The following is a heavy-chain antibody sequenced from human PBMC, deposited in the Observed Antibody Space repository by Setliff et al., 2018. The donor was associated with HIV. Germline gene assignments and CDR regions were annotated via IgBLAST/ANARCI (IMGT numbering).Heavy chain of an antibody. J-gene: IGHJ5*02. Sequence: SETLSLTCAVYGGSFSGYYWTWIRQPPGKGLEWIGEINHSGSPKYNPSLKSRVTVSVDTSKNQFSLKLSSVTAADTAVYYCARDSSSWYGADRFDPWGQGTLVTVSS. CDR3: ARDSSSWYGADRFDP. CDR1: GGSFSGYY. CDR2: INHSGSP. V-gene: IGHV4-34*01. D-gene: IGHD6-13*01.